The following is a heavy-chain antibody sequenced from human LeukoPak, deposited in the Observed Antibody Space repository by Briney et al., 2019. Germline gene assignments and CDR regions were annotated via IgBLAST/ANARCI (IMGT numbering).Heavy chain of an antibody. J-gene: IGHJ6*03. CDR3: WADYYYDYMDV. Sequence: GGSLRLSCAASGFTFSSYAMSWLRQAPGKGLEWVSAISGSGGSTYYADSVKGRFTISRDNSKNTLYLQMNSLRAEDTAVYYCWADYYYDYMDVWGKGTTVTVSS. CDR1: GFTFSSYA. CDR2: ISGSGGST. V-gene: IGHV3-23*01.